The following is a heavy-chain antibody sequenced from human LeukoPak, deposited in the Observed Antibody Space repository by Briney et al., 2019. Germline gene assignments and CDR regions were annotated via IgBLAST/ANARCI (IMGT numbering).Heavy chain of an antibody. V-gene: IGHV1-18*04. CDR1: GYTFTSYY. D-gene: IGHD2-2*02. CDR3: ARSYCSSTSCYTSPFDY. J-gene: IGHJ4*02. Sequence: ASVKVSCKASGYTFTSYYMHWVRQAPGQGLEWMGWISAYNGNTNYAQKLQGRVTMTTDTSTSTAYMELRSPRSDDTAVYYCARSYCSSTSCYTSPFDYWGQGTLVTVSS. CDR2: ISAYNGNT.